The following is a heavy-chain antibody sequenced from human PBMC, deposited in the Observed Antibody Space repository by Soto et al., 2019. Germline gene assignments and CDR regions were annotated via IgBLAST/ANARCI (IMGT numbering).Heavy chain of an antibody. V-gene: IGHV2-70*01. CDR2: IDWDDAK. D-gene: IGHD3-10*01. CDR1: GFSLSTSGMC. J-gene: IGHJ6*02. CDR3: ARIRGSGTYYNAFSYYGMDV. Sequence: SGPTLVNPTQTLTLTCTFSGFSLSTSGMCMSWIRQPPGKALEWLALIDWDDAKYYSTSLKTRLTISKDTSKNQVVLTMTNMDPVDTATYYCARIRGSGTYYNAFSYYGMDVWGQGTTVTVSS.